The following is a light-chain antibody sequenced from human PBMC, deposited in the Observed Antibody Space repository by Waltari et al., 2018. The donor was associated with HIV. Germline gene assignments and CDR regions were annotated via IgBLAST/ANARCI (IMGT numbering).Light chain of an antibody. V-gene: IGLV1-36*01. CDR3: AAWDDTLNGWV. CDR2: YDD. Sequence: QSVLTQPPSVSAAPRQRVSISCSGSSSNIGKNAVNWYQQIPGTAPRLLIYYDDLVPSGVSDRFSGSKSGTSASLAIGGLQSEDEADYYCAAWDDTLNGWVFGGGTKLTVL. J-gene: IGLJ3*02. CDR1: SSNIGKNA.